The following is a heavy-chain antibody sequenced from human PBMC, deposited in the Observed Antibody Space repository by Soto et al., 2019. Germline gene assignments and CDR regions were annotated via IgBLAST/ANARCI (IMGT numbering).Heavy chain of an antibody. J-gene: IGHJ6*02. Sequence: LRLSCEASGFTFSEYGMHWVRQAPGKGLEWVAGISHRGDNKYIADSVKGRFTISRDNSKNMLFLQMTSMRVEDTAVYHCLTVGLCTEDSCYTLSIRYGMDVWGQGTPVTVSS. CDR1: GFTFSEYG. D-gene: IGHD2-2*02. CDR2: ISHRGDNK. V-gene: IGHV3-30-3*01. CDR3: LTVGLCTEDSCYTLSIRYGMDV.